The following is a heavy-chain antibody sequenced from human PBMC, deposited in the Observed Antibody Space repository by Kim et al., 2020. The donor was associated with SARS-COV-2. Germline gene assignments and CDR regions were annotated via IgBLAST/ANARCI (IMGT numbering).Heavy chain of an antibody. CDR2: IYYSGST. CDR1: GGSMSSFY. J-gene: IGHJ4*02. Sequence: GSLSLTCTVSGGSMSSFYWSWIRQPPGKGLEWIGYIYYSGSTNYNPSLKSRVTISVDTSKNQFSLRLSSVSAADTAVYYCARGQYNSGWDLDYWGQGSL. D-gene: IGHD6-19*01. V-gene: IGHV4-59*13. CDR3: ARGQYNSGWDLDY.